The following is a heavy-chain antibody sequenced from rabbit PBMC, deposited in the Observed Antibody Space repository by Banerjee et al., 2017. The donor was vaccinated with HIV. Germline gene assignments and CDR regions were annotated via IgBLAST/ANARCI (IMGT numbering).Heavy chain of an antibody. D-gene: IGHD4-2*01. CDR2: IYTSSSGST. CDR3: ARAYDGSTYYFNL. Sequence: QQQLEESGGGLVKPGGTLTLTCKASGFSFSSYYYMCWVRQAPGKGLELIACIYTSSSGSTYYASWAKGRFTISKTSSTTVTLQMTSLTAADTATYFCARAYDGSTYYFNLWGPGTLVTVS. V-gene: IGHV1S45*01. J-gene: IGHJ4*01. CDR1: GFSFSSYYY.